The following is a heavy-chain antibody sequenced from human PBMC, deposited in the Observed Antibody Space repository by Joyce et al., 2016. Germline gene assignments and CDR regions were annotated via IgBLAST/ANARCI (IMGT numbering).Heavy chain of an antibody. CDR1: GFTVSHNY. J-gene: IGHJ4*02. CDR2: IYSGGNT. D-gene: IGHD6-13*01. V-gene: IGHV3-53*01. Sequence: EVQLVESGGGLIQPGGSLRLSCAASGFTVSHNYMSWVRQAPGKGLECVSIIYSGGNTYYAESVKGRFTSSRDNSKNTLYLQMNSLRAEDTAVYYCARAYSSSWDFDYWGQGTLVTVSS. CDR3: ARAYSSSWDFDY.